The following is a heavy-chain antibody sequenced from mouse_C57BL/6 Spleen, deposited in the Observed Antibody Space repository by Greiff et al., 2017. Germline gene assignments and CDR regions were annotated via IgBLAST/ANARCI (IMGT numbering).Heavy chain of an antibody. V-gene: IGHV1-7*01. CDR3: ARGAGYYAMDY. D-gene: IGHD3-3*01. CDR1: GYTFTSYW. CDR2: INPSSGYT. Sequence: QVQLKQSGAELAKPGASVKLSCKASGYTFTSYWLHWVKQRPGQGLEWIGYINPSSGYTKYNQKFKDKATLNADKSSSTAYMQRSSLTYEDSAVYYCARGAGYYAMDYWGQGTSVTVSS. J-gene: IGHJ4*01.